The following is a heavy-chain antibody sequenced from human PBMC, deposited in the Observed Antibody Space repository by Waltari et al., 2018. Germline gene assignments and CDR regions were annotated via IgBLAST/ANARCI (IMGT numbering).Heavy chain of an antibody. CDR2: VDPEDGET. D-gene: IGHD6-13*01. Sequence: EVQLVQSGAEVKKPGATVKISCKVSGYTFTDYYMHWVQQAPGNGLEWMVLVDPEDGETIYAGKFQGRVTITADTSTDTAYMELSSLRSEDTAVYYCATLTIAAADHNGFDPWGQGTLVTVSS. CDR3: ATLTIAAADHNGFDP. J-gene: IGHJ5*02. V-gene: IGHV1-69-2*01. CDR1: GYTFTDYY.